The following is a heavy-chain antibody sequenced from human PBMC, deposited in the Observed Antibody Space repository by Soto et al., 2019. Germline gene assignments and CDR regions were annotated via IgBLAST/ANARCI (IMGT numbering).Heavy chain of an antibody. V-gene: IGHV3-23*01. D-gene: IGHD3-3*01. CDR3: AKSETIFGVVLDAFDI. CDR2: ITGNGDTT. J-gene: IGHJ3*02. Sequence: GGSLRLSCAASGLTFRVYAMSWVRQAPGKGPEWVSSITGNGDTTYYTDSVRGRFTISRDNSKNTLFLQMNSLRAEDTAVYYCAKSETIFGVVLDAFDIWGQGTMVTVS. CDR1: GLTFRVYA.